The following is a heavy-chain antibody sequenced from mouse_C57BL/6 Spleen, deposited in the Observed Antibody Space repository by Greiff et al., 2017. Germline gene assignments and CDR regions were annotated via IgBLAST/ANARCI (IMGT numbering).Heavy chain of an antibody. CDR3: VHYYGSPAFDY. CDR1: GYAFSSSW. Sequence: QVQLQQSGPELVKPGASVKISCKASGYAFSSSWMNWVKQRPGKGLEWIGRIYPGDGDTNYNGKFKGKATLTADTSSSTAYMQLSSLTSEDSAVYCCVHYYGSPAFDYWGQGTTLTVSS. J-gene: IGHJ2*01. CDR2: IYPGDGDT. V-gene: IGHV1-82*01. D-gene: IGHD1-1*01.